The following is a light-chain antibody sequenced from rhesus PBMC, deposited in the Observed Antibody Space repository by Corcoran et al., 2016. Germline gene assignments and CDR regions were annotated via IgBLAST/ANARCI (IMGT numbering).Light chain of an antibody. CDR3: QQYNASPWT. CDR1: KSISSW. V-gene: IGKV1-22*01. J-gene: IGKJ1*01. Sequence: DIQMTQSPSSLSASVGDTVTITCRASKSISSWLAWYQQKPGKAPNLLIYKASSLQSGVPSRFSGSGAGTDFTFTISGLQSEDFATYYCQQYNASPWTFGQGTKVEIK. CDR2: KAS.